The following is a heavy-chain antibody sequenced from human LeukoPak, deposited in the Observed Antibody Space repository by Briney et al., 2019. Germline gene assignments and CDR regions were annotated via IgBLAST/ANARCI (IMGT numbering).Heavy chain of an antibody. J-gene: IGHJ6*04. D-gene: IGHD3-10*02. Sequence: GGSLRLSCAASGFTFSSFGMSWVRQAPGKGLEWVAAISGSGGTTHYADSVKGRFTISRDNAKNSLYLQMNSLRAEDTAVYYCAELGITMIGGVWGKGTTVTISS. CDR3: AELGITMIGGV. CDR1: GFTFSSFG. CDR2: ISGSGGTT. V-gene: IGHV3-23*01.